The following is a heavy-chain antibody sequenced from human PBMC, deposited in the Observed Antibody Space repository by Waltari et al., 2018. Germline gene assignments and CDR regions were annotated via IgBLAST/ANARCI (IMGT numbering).Heavy chain of an antibody. CDR2: FDPEDGET. CDR3: ATSPTGAFDI. Sequence: VQLVESGGGLVKPGGSLRLSCAASGFTFSSYSMHWVRQAPGKGLEWMGGFDPEDGETIYAQKFQGRVTMTEDTSTDTAYMELSSLRSEDTAVYYCATSPTGAFDIWGQGTMVTVSS. V-gene: IGHV1-24*01. J-gene: IGHJ3*02. CDR1: GFTFSSYS.